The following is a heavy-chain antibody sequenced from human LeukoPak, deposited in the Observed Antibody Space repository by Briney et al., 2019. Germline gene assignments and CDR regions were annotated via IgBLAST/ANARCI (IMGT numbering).Heavy chain of an antibody. Sequence: EASVKVSCKASGGTFSSYAISWVRQAPGQGLEWMGGIIPIFGTANYAQKFQGRVTITADESASTAYMELSSLRSEDTAVYYCARGRCSSTSCYYYGMDVWGQGATVTVSS. D-gene: IGHD2-2*01. CDR1: GGTFSSYA. J-gene: IGHJ6*02. V-gene: IGHV1-69*01. CDR3: ARGRCSSTSCYYYGMDV. CDR2: IIPIFGTA.